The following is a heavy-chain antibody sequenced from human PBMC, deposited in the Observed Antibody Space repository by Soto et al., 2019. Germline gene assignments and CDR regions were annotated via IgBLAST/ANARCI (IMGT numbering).Heavy chain of an antibody. V-gene: IGHV4-39*01. CDR3: XXXXXXXXXXXXXXXXXXXXX. CDR1: GXXXXXXXXX. CDR2: IYYSGST. Sequence: QLQLQESGPGLVKPSETLSLTCTVSGXXXXXXXXXXXXIXXPPXKGLEWIGSIYYSGSTYYNPSLKSRVTISVDTSKNXFSLKLSSVTAADTXXXXXXXXXXXXXXXXXXXXXXXXXXWXQGTTVTVSS. J-gene: IGHJ6*02.